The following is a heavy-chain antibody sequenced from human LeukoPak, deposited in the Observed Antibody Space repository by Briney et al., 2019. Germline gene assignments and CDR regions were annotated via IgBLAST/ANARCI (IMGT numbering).Heavy chain of an antibody. CDR3: ARTVTLGYYGSGSYPNFDY. D-gene: IGHD3-10*01. V-gene: IGHV1-18*04. CDR1: GYTFTGYY. J-gene: IGHJ4*02. CDR2: ISGYNGNT. Sequence: ASVKVSCKASGYTFTGYYMHWVRQAPGQGLEWMGWISGYNGNTNYAQKLQGRVTMTTDTSTSTAYMELRSLRSDDTAVYYCARTVTLGYYGSGSYPNFDYWGQGSLVAVSS.